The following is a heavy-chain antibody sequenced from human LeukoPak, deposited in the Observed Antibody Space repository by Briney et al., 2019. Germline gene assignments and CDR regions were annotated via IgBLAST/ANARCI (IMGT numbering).Heavy chain of an antibody. Sequence: ALGRVSCTASRYTVTRYGISWVGQAAGHGRRGWSWISTYNGNTNYAQKLQRRVTMTIYTYTTTAYIDLRSLRSDDTAAYYCASGRITMVRGAYYAFDIWGQGTMVTVSS. V-gene: IGHV1-18*01. CDR3: ASGRITMVRGAYYAFDI. CDR1: RYTVTRYG. D-gene: IGHD3-10*01. CDR2: ISTYNGNT. J-gene: IGHJ3*02.